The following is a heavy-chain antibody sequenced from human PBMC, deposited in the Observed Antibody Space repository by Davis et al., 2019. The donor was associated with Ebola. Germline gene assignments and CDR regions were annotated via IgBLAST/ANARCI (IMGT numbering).Heavy chain of an antibody. CDR3: ARGARFRYSNYGAFDI. Sequence: SETLSLTCAVSGGSISSSNWWRWIRQHPGKGLEWIGYIYYSGSTYYNPSLKSRVTISVDTSKNQFSLKLSSVTAADTAVYYCARGARFRYSNYGAFDIWGQGTMVTVSS. J-gene: IGHJ3*02. CDR1: GGSISSSNW. CDR2: IYYSGST. V-gene: IGHV4-28*03. D-gene: IGHD4-11*01.